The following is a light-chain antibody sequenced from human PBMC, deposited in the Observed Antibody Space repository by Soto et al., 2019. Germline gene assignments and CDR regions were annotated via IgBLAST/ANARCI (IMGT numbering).Light chain of an antibody. CDR1: SSDVGGYNY. CDR3: SSYTSSITHVV. J-gene: IGLJ2*01. Sequence: QSALTQPASVSGSPGQSITLSCTGTSSDVGGYNYVSWYQQHPGKAPKLMIYDVSNRPSGVSNRFSGSKSGNTASLTISGLQAEDEADYYCSSYTSSITHVVFGGGTKLTVL. V-gene: IGLV2-14*01. CDR2: DVS.